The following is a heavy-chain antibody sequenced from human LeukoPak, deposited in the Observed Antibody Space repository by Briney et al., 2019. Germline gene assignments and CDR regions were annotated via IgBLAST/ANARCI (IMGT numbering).Heavy chain of an antibody. V-gene: IGHV3-23*01. CDR2: ISGSGGST. CDR3: AKDRPDSSGYFTPFDY. Sequence: PGGSLRLSCAASGFTFSSYAMSWVRQAPGKGLEWVSAISGSGGSTYYADSVKGRFTISRDNSKNTLYLQMNSLRAEDTAVYYCAKDRPDSSGYFTPFDYWGQGTLVTVSS. CDR1: GFTFSSYA. D-gene: IGHD3-22*01. J-gene: IGHJ4*02.